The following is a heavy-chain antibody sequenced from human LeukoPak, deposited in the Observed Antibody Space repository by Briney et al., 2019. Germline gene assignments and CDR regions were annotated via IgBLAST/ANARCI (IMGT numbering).Heavy chain of an antibody. CDR2: INHSGGT. D-gene: IGHD6-19*01. CDR1: GGSFSGYY. Sequence: SETLSLTCAVYGGSFSGYYWSWIRQPPGKGLEWIGEINHSGGTNYNPSLKSRVTISVDTSKNQFSLKLTSVTAADTAVYYCARNVGWYSHDSWGQGTLVTVSS. J-gene: IGHJ4*02. CDR3: ARNVGWYSHDS. V-gene: IGHV4-34*01.